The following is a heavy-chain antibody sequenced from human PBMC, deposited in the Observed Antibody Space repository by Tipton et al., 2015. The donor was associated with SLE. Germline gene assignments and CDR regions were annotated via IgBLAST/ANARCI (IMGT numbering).Heavy chain of an antibody. CDR1: GGSITSDTYY. CDR3: ARQEANNGGGWFDL. D-gene: IGHD2-8*01. CDR2: IYYSGGT. V-gene: IGHV4-39*01. J-gene: IGHJ5*02. Sequence: TLSLTCTVSGGSITSDTYYWGWIRQSPGRGLEWIESIYYSGGTYYNPSLRSRVTMSVDTSKNQLSLKLSSVSAADTAVYYCARQEANNGGGWFDLWGQGTLVTVSS.